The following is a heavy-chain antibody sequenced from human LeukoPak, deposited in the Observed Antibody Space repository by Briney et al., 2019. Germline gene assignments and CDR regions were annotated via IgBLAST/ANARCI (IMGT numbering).Heavy chain of an antibody. CDR3: AKDQGLLWFGELFHDAFDI. CDR2: INWNGGST. J-gene: IGHJ3*02. D-gene: IGHD3-10*01. V-gene: IGHV3-20*01. CDR1: GFTFDDYG. Sequence: GGSLRLSCAASGFTFDDYGMSWVRQAPGKGLEWVSGINWNGGSTGYADSVKGRFTISRDNAKNSLYLQMNSLRAEDTALYHCAKDQGLLWFGELFHDAFDIWGQGTMVTVSS.